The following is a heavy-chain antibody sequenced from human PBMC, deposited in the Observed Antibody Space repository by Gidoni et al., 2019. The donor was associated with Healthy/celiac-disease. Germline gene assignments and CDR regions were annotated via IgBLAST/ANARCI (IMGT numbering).Heavy chain of an antibody. D-gene: IGHD1-1*01. CDR3: AREMVQLERRPPNAFDI. J-gene: IGHJ3*02. V-gene: IGHV3-21*01. CDR1: VFTFSSYS. Sequence: EVQLAESGGGLVKTGGSLRLSCAASVFTFSSYSMNWVTQAPGKGLEWVSSISSSSSYIYYADSVKGRFTISRDNAKNSLYLQMNSLRAEDTAVYYCAREMVQLERRPPNAFDIWGQGTMVTVSS. CDR2: ISSSSSYI.